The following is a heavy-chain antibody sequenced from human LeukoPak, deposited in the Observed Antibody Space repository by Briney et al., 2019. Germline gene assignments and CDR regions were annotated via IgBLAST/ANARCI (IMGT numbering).Heavy chain of an antibody. V-gene: IGHV3-30-3*01. CDR1: GFTFSSYA. D-gene: IGHD3-3*01. CDR3: AREGSYYDFWGTPGY. Sequence: GGSLRLSCAASGFTFSSYAMHWVRQAPGKGLEWVAVISYDGSNKYYADSVKGRFTISRDNSKNTLYLQMNSLRSDDTAVYYCAREGSYYDFWGTPGYWGQGTLVTVSS. J-gene: IGHJ4*02. CDR2: ISYDGSNK.